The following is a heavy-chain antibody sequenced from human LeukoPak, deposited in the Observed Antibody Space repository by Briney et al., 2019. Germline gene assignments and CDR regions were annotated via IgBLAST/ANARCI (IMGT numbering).Heavy chain of an antibody. V-gene: IGHV4-59*11. CDR1: GASMNHHY. CDR2: IYDGGTSATT. J-gene: IGHJ4*02. Sequence: KPSETLSLTCTVSGASMNHHYWSWVRQPPGKELEWIAYIYDGGTSATTDYNPSLKSRVTISVDTSKRQFSLRLDSVTAADTDVYYCAEIPRDWGQGTLVTVSS. CDR3: AEIPRD.